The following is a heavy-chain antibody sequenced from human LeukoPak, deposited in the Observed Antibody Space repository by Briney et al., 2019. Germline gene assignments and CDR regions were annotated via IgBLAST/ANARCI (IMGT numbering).Heavy chain of an antibody. D-gene: IGHD1-26*01. CDR2: ISGSGGST. J-gene: IGHJ4*02. CDR1: GFTFSSYE. Sequence: GGSLRLSCAASGFTFSSYEMNWVRQAPGKGLEWVSAISGSGGSTYYADSVKGRFTISRDNSKNTLYLQMNSLRAEDTAVYYCASPLMNSGSYYFDYWGQGTLVTVSS. V-gene: IGHV3-23*01. CDR3: ASPLMNSGSYYFDY.